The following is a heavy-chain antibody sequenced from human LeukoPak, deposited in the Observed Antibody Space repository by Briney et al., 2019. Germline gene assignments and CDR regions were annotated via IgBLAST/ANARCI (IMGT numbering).Heavy chain of an antibody. D-gene: IGHD6-13*01. CDR1: GFTFSSYY. Sequence: GGSLRLSCAASGFTFSSYYFNWVRQAPGKGLEWVSSLSSGSTYIYYADSVKGRFTISRDNAKNSLSLQMNSLRAEDTAVYYCARDISSWEKGVVDYWGQGTLVTVAS. CDR3: ARDISSWEKGVVDY. CDR2: LSSGSTYI. V-gene: IGHV3-21*03. J-gene: IGHJ4*02.